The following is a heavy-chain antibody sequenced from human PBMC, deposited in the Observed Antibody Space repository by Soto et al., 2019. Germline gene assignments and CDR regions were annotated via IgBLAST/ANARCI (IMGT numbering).Heavy chain of an antibody. CDR1: GGSISSYY. CDR3: ARRSPGAARPELYYYMDV. J-gene: IGHJ6*03. D-gene: IGHD6-6*01. Sequence: SETLSLTCTVSGGSISSYYWSWIRQPPGKGLEWIGYIYYSGSTNYNPSLKSRVTISVDTSKNQFSLKLSSVTAADTAVYYCARRSPGAARPELYYYMDVWGKGTTVTVSS. V-gene: IGHV4-59*08. CDR2: IYYSGST.